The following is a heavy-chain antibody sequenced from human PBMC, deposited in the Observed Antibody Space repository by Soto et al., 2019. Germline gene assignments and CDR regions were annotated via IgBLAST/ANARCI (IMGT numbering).Heavy chain of an antibody. V-gene: IGHV1-69*01. Sequence: QVQLVQSGAEVKKPGSSVKVSCKASGGTFSSYAISWVRQAPGQGLEWMGGIIPISGTAHYAQKFQGRVTITADESTSTAYMELSRLRSENTAVYYCARSQGSSTSLEIYYYYYYGMDVWGQGTMVTVSS. CDR2: IIPISGTA. CDR1: GGTFSSYA. CDR3: ARSQGSSTSLEIYYYYYYGMDV. D-gene: IGHD2-2*01. J-gene: IGHJ6*02.